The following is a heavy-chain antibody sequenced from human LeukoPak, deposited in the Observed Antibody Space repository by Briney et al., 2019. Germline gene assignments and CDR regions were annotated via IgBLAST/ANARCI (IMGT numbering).Heavy chain of an antibody. CDR3: AKVRWDNSHWYYPDS. D-gene: IGHD6-19*01. CDR2: IRYDGSNK. V-gene: IGHV3-30*02. CDR1: GFTFSSYG. Sequence: TGGSLRLSCAASGFTFSSYGMHWVRQAPGKGLEWVAFIRYDGSNKYYADSVKGRFTISRDNSKNTLYLQMNSLRAEDTAVYYCAKVRWDNSHWYYPDSWGQGTLVTVSS. J-gene: IGHJ4*02.